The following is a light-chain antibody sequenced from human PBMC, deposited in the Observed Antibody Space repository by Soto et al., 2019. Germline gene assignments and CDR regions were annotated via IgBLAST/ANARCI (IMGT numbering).Light chain of an antibody. V-gene: IGKV3-20*01. CDR2: GAS. CDR3: QQYGSSLLT. J-gene: IGKJ4*01. CDR1: QSVSSSY. Sequence: DIVLTQSPGTLSLSPGERATLSCRASQSVSSSYLAWYQQKPGQAPRLLIYGASSRATGIPDRFSGSGPGTDFTLTISRLEPEDFAVYYCQQYGSSLLTFGGGTKVDIK.